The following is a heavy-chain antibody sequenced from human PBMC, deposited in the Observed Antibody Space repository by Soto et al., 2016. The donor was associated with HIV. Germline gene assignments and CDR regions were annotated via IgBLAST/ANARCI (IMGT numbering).Heavy chain of an antibody. D-gene: IGHD3-16*01. V-gene: IGHV4-4*02. CDR1: GASITSNNW. J-gene: IGHJ6*02. CDR2: MYHGGNT. CDR3: TSYIWGTPPNGRDV. Sequence: VQLQESGPGLVKPSGTLSLTCAVSGASITSNNWWSWVRQPPGKGLEWIGEMYHGGNTNYNPSLKSRVTISLDNSKNQFSLILTSVTAADTATYYCTSYIWGTPPNGRDVWGQGDHGHRLL.